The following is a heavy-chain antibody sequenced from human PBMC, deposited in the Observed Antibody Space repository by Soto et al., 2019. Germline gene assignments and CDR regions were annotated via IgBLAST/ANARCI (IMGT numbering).Heavy chain of an antibody. CDR2: IYFSGRT. D-gene: IGHD6-13*01. Sequence: QVQLQESGPGLVKPSQTMSLTCTVSGGSITSSNYYWSWIRQPPRKPLEWIGYIYFSGRTNYNPSLKSRVTILADRSKNQFSLKLRSVTAADTAIYYCARGIGAASTWVQGTLVTVSS. V-gene: IGHV4-30-4*01. CDR1: GGSITSSNYY. CDR3: ARGIGAAST. J-gene: IGHJ5*02.